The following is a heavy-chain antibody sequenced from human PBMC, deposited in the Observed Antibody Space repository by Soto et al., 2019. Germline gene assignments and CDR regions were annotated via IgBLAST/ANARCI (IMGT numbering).Heavy chain of an antibody. CDR2: ISDSSTTI. J-gene: IGHJ2*01. Sequence: EVQLVESGGGLVQPGGSLRLSCAASGFTFSSYSMSWVRRAPGKGLEWVSFISDSSTTIYYADSVKGRFTISRDNANYSLSLQMNSLRAEDTAVYYCARASLQNCYFELWGRGTLVTVST. CDR1: GFTFSSYS. V-gene: IGHV3-48*01. CDR3: ARASLQNCYFEL.